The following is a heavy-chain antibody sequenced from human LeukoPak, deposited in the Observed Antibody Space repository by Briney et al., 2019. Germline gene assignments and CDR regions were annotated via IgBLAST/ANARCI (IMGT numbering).Heavy chain of an antibody. CDR1: GFTFSSYA. CDR2: ISSSGSTI. Sequence: GGSLRLSCAASGFTFSSYAMSWVRQAPGKGLEWVSYISSSGSTIYYADSVKGRFTISRDNAKNSLYLQMNSLRAEDTAVYYCARDDSSGYYPHWGQGTLVTVSS. CDR3: ARDDSSGYYPH. J-gene: IGHJ4*02. D-gene: IGHD3-22*01. V-gene: IGHV3-48*04.